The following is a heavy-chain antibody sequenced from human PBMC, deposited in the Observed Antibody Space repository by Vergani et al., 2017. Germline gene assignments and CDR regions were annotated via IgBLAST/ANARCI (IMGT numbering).Heavy chain of an antibody. J-gene: IGHJ3*02. D-gene: IGHD2-21*01. Sequence: EVQLVESGGGLVQPGGSLRLSCAASGFTFSSYWMSWVRQAPGKGLEWVANIKQDGSEKYYVDSVKGRFTISRDNAKNSLYLQMNSLRAEDTAVYYCAKDRRKVIATDAFDIWGQGTMVTVSS. V-gene: IGHV3-7*01. CDR3: AKDRRKVIATDAFDI. CDR1: GFTFSSYW. CDR2: IKQDGSEK.